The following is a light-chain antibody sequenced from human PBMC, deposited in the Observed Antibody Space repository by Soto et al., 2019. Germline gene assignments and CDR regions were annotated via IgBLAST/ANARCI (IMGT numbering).Light chain of an antibody. CDR3: QQRSNWIT. Sequence: EIVLTQSPATLSLSPGERATVSCRASQNIVNYLAWYQQKPGQAPRLLIYDASNRATGIPARFSGSGSETDFTLTISSLEPEDFGVYYCQQRSNWITFGQGTRLEIK. CDR1: QNIVNY. CDR2: DAS. J-gene: IGKJ5*01. V-gene: IGKV3-11*01.